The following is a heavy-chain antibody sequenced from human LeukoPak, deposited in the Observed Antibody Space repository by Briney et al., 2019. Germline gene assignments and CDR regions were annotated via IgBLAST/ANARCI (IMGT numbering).Heavy chain of an antibody. CDR3: EGTDYGDYSTGYYGMDV. Sequence: GGSLRLSCAASGFTVSSNYMSWVRQAPGKGLEWVSVIYSGGSTYYADSVKGRFTISRDNSKNTLYLQMNSLRAEDTAVYYCEGTDYGDYSTGYYGMDVWGQGTTVTVSS. CDR2: IYSGGST. D-gene: IGHD4-17*01. J-gene: IGHJ6*02. CDR1: GFTVSSNY. V-gene: IGHV3-66*01.